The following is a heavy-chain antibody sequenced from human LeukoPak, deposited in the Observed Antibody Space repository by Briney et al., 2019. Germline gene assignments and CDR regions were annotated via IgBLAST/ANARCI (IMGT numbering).Heavy chain of an antibody. V-gene: IGHV6-1*01. CDR1: GDSVSSDSAS. Sequence: SQTLSLTFAVSGDSVSSDSASWNWIRQSPSRGLEWLGRTYYRSKWYNDYSVSVKSRITINPDTSKNQFFLQLNSVTPEDTAVYFCARQLDRFDYWGQGTLVTVSS. CDR3: ARQLDRFDY. J-gene: IGHJ4*02. D-gene: IGHD1-1*01. CDR2: TYYRSKWYN.